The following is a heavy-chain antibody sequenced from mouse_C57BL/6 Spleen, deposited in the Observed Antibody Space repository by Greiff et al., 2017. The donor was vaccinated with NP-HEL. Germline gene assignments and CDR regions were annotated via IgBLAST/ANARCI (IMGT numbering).Heavy chain of an antibody. CDR3: ARDLYSKGAMDY. CDR2: ISYSGST. J-gene: IGHJ4*01. CDR1: GYSITSGYD. D-gene: IGHD2-5*01. V-gene: IGHV3-1*01. Sequence: EVQLQESGPGMVKPSQSLSLTCTVTGYSITSGYDWHWIRHFPGNKLEWMGYISYSGSTNYNPSLKSRISITHDTSKNHFFLKLNSVTTEDTATYYCARDLYSKGAMDYWGQGTSVTVSS.